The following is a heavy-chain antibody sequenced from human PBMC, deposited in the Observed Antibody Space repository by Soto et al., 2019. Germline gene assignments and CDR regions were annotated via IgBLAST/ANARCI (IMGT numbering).Heavy chain of an antibody. CDR3: ARLGWELLSGRRYFDY. Sequence: QVLLVQSGSEVKKPGASMKVSCQTSGYTFSDFALTCVRQVPDKGLEWLGWISPYTGKTNYAQRVHDRVALTTDTSTRTAYLELRRLTYDDTAVYYCARLGWELLSGRRYFDYWGQGTLVTVSS. V-gene: IGHV1-18*04. CDR2: ISPYTGKT. D-gene: IGHD1-26*01. J-gene: IGHJ4*02. CDR1: GYTFSDFA.